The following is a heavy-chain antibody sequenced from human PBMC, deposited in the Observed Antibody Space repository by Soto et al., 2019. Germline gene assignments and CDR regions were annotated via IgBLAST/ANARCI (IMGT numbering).Heavy chain of an antibody. J-gene: IGHJ6*03. D-gene: IGHD4-17*01. CDR2: ISSSSSYI. CDR3: ARSGSVTTVRWYYYYYMDV. Sequence: GGSLRLSCAASGFTFSSYSMNWVRQAPGKGLEWVSSISSSSSYIYYADSVKGRFTISRDNAKNSLYLQMNSLRAEDTAVYYCARSGSVTTVRWYYYYYMDVWGKGTTVTVSS. V-gene: IGHV3-21*01. CDR1: GFTFSSYS.